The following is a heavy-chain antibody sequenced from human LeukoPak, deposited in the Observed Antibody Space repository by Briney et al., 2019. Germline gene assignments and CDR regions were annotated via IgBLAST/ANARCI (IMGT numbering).Heavy chain of an antibody. CDR1: GFTFSNAW. D-gene: IGHD2-8*01. CDR3: TTEDIVLMVYASSTFDY. J-gene: IGHJ4*02. V-gene: IGHV3-15*01. CDR2: IKSKTDGGTT. Sequence: GGSLRLSCAASGFTFSNAWMSWVRQAPGKGLEWVGRIKSKTDGGTTDYAAPVKGRFTISRDDSKNTLYLQMNSLKTEDTAVYYCTTEDIVLMVYASSTFDYWGQGTLVTVSS.